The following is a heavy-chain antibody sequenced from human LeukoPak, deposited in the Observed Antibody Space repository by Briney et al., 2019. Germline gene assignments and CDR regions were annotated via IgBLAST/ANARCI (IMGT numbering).Heavy chain of an antibody. CDR2: ISNSLSSYK. Sequence: GGSLRLSCATSGFNFNSYSMNWVRQAPGKGLEWVSSISNSLSSYKYYAESVEGRFTISRDNAKKSVFLQMNSLRAEDTAVYFCARDKGGMVPFDYWGQGTLVTVSS. V-gene: IGHV3-21*01. D-gene: IGHD3-10*01. CDR1: GFNFNSYS. CDR3: ARDKGGMVPFDY. J-gene: IGHJ4*02.